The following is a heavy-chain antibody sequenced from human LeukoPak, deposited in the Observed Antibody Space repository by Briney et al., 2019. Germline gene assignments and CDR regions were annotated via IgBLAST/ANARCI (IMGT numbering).Heavy chain of an antibody. CDR2: ISYDGSNK. D-gene: IGHD6-19*01. V-gene: IGHV3-30-3*01. J-gene: IGHJ3*02. Sequence: GRSLRLSCAASGFTFSSYAMHWVRQAPGKGLEWVAVISYDGSNKYYADSVKGRFTISRDNSKNTLYLQMNSLRAEDTAVYYCARENHSSSPHAFDIWGQGTMVTVSS. CDR3: ARENHSSSPHAFDI. CDR1: GFTFSSYA.